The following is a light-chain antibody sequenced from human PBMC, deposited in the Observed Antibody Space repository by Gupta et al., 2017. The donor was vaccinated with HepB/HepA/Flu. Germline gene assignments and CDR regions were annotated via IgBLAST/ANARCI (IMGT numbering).Light chain of an antibody. V-gene: IGLV2-23*02. CDR1: SRDIWTYNL. CDR2: DVN. J-gene: IGLJ2*01. CDR3: CSFGGRNNVI. Sequence: SALAQPAPVSGSPGPSITISCTGTSRDIWTYNLVSWYHQPPGKAPNLILYDVNKRPSGVSNRFSGSKSGNTASLTISGLKAEDEADYHCCSFGGRNNVIFGGGTKLTVL.